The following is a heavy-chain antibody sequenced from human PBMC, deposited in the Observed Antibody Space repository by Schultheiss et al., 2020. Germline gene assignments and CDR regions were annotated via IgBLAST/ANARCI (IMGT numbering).Heavy chain of an antibody. CDR3: AKPTKGDDAFDI. V-gene: IGHV4-34*01. Sequence: GSLRLSCAVYGGSFSGYYWSWIRQPPGKGLEWIGEINHSGSTNYNPSLKSRVTISVDTSKNQFSLKLSSVTAADTAVYYCAKPTKGDDAFDIWGQGTMVTVSS. J-gene: IGHJ3*02. CDR2: INHSGST. CDR1: GGSFSGYY. D-gene: IGHD1-14*01.